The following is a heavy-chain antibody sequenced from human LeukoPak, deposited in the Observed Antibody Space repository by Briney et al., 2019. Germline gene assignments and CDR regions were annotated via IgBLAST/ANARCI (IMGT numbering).Heavy chain of an antibody. CDR1: GGSISSHY. Sequence: SETLSLTCTVSGGSISSHYWSWIRQPPGKGLEWIGYIYYSGSTNYNPSLKSRVTISVDTSKNQFSLKPSSVTAADTAVYYCAREADYWGQGTLVTVSS. V-gene: IGHV4-59*11. CDR3: AREADY. CDR2: IYYSGST. J-gene: IGHJ4*02.